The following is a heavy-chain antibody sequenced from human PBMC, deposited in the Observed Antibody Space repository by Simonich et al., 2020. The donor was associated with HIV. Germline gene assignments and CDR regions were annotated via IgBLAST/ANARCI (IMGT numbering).Heavy chain of an antibody. CDR1: GYTFTDYN. CDR2: VNHNSGGT. CDR3: ARGWELLHAFDY. D-gene: IGHD1-26*01. J-gene: IGHJ4*02. V-gene: IGHV1-2*06. Sequence: QVQLVQSGPEVKKPGASVKVSCKASGYTFTDYNIHLVRQATGQGLEGMGRVNHNSGGTDYPQKFQGRFTITRDTSASTAYMELSSLRSEDTAVYYCARGWELLHAFDYWGQGTLVTVSS.